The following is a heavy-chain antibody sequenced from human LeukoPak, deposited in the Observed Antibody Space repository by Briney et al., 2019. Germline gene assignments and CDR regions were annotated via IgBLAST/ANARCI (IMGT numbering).Heavy chain of an antibody. D-gene: IGHD5-18*01. CDR2: ISGSAGST. V-gene: IGHV3-23*01. CDR3: AKGSGRGYSYGLEY. Sequence: PGGSLRLSCVASGITFSSYGMTWVRQAPGKGPEWVSLISGSAGSTYYADSVKGRFSISRDNSKNTMYLQMNSLRAEDTAVYYCAKGSGRGYSYGLEYWGQGTLVTVSS. J-gene: IGHJ4*02. CDR1: GITFSSYG.